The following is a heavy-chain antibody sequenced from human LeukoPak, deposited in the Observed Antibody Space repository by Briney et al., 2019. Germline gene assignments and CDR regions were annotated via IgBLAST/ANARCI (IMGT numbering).Heavy chain of an antibody. CDR1: GGTFSSYA. J-gene: IGHJ4*02. CDR2: IIPIFGTA. CDR3: ARDRFSYYDFWSGYSRNPNFDY. Sequence: SVKVSCKASGGTFSSYAISWVRQAPGQGLEWMGGIIPIFGTANYAQKFQGRVTITTDESTSTAYMELRSLRSDDTAVYYCARDRFSYYDFWSGYSRNPNFDYWGQGTLVTVSS. D-gene: IGHD3-3*01. V-gene: IGHV1-69*05.